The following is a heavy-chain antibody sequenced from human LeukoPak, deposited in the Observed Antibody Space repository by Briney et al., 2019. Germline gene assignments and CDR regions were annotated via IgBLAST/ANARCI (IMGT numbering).Heavy chain of an antibody. Sequence: SETLSLTCTVSGGSMSNNYWSWIRQPPGKGMEWIGYVYYSGSADYNPSLKGRVAISVDTSRNQFSLRLSSVTAADTAVYFCARGGWSNDYWGPGTQVTVSS. J-gene: IGHJ4*02. CDR1: GGSMSNNY. CDR3: ARGGWSNDY. CDR2: VYYSGSA. V-gene: IGHV4-59*08. D-gene: IGHD6-19*01.